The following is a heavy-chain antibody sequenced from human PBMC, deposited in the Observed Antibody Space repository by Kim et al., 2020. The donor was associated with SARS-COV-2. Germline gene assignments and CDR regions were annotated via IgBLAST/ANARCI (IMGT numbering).Heavy chain of an antibody. CDR1: GFTFSSYA. CDR3: ARDLGPITGTTRTNYYYYGMDV. D-gene: IGHD1-7*01. J-gene: IGHJ6*02. V-gene: IGHV3-30-3*01. CDR2: ISYDGSNK. Sequence: GGSLRLSCAASGFTFSSYAMHWVRQAPGKGLEWVAVISYDGSNKYYADSVKGRFTISRDNSKNTLYLQMNSLRAEDTAVYYCARDLGPITGTTRTNYYYYGMDVWGQGTTVTVSS.